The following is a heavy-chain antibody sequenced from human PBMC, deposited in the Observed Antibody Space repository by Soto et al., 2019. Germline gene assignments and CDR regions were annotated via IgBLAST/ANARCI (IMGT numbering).Heavy chain of an antibody. CDR1: GFKIRSSS. CDR2: ISDSGSRT. V-gene: IGHV3-48*02. Sequence: PGGSLRLSCTAFGFKIRSSSMNWVRQAPGMGLEWVSYISDSGSRTLYSDSVKGRFTVSRDTATNSLYLQTSGLRDEYRAVYYCESYYYDSSGYDGMDVWGQGTTVTVSS. CDR3: ESYYYDSSGYDGMDV. J-gene: IGHJ6*02. D-gene: IGHD3-22*01.